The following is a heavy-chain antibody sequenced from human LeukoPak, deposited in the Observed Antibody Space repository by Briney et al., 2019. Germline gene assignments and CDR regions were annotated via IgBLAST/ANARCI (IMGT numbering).Heavy chain of an antibody. CDR2: INTDGSTT. D-gene: IGHD1-7*01. J-gene: IGHJ4*02. Sequence: GGSLRLSWAASGFTFNSYWMHWVRQAPGKGLVWVSRINTDGSTTTYADPVKGRFTISRDNAKNTLYLQMNSLRAEDTAVYYCARDFPRSGTTGYWGQGTLVTVSS. CDR1: GFTFNSYW. V-gene: IGHV3-74*01. CDR3: ARDFPRSGTTGY.